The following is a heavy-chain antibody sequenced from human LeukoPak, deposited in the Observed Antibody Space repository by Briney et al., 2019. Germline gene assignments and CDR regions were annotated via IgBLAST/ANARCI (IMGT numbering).Heavy chain of an antibody. D-gene: IGHD3-3*01. V-gene: IGHV4-61*02. CDR3: ARAVNLDDFWSGKRIPVFDP. J-gene: IGHJ5*02. CDR2: IYTSGST. CDR1: GGSISSGSYY. Sequence: SETLSLTCTVSGGSISSGSYYWSWIRQPAGKGLEWIGRIYTSGSTNYNPSLKSRVTISVDTSKNQFSLKLSSVTAADTAVYYCARAVNLDDFWSGKRIPVFDPWGQGTLVTVSS.